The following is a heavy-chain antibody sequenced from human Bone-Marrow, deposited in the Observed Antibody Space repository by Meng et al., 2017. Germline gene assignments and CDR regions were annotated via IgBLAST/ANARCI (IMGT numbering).Heavy chain of an antibody. Sequence: SVKVSCKASGGTFSSYTISWVRQAPGQGLEWMGRIIPILGIANYAQKFQGRVTITADKSTSTAYMELSSLRSEDTAVYYCARGRPTVAGTDYFDYWGQGPLVTVSS. D-gene: IGHD6-19*01. CDR2: IIPILGIA. J-gene: IGHJ4*02. V-gene: IGHV1-69*02. CDR3: ARGRPTVAGTDYFDY. CDR1: GGTFSSYT.